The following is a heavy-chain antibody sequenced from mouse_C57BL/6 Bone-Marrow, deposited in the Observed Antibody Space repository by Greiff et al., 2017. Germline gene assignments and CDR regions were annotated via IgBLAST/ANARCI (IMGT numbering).Heavy chain of an antibody. V-gene: IGHV1-52*01. CDR2: IDPSDSET. J-gene: IGHJ1*03. Sequence: QVQLQQPGAELVRPGSSVKLSCKASGYTFTSYWMHWVKQRPIQGLEWIGNIDPSDSETHYNQKFKDKATLTVDKSSSTAYMQLSSLTSEDSAVYYCARGAWLLLWYFDVWGTGTTVTVSS. CDR3: ARGAWLLLWYFDV. CDR1: GYTFTSYW. D-gene: IGHD2-3*01.